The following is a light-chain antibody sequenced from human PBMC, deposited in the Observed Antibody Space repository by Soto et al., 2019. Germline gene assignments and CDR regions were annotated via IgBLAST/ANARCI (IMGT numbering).Light chain of an antibody. CDR2: DVS. CDR3: SSYTSRSISYV. CDR1: SSDFGGYNY. V-gene: IGLV2-14*01. J-gene: IGLJ1*01. Sequence: QSALTQPASVSGSPGQSITISCTGTSSDFGGYNYVSWYQQHPGKAPKLMIYDVSNRPSGVSNRFSGSKSGNTASLTISGLQAEDEADYYCSSYTSRSISYVCGTGTKVTVL.